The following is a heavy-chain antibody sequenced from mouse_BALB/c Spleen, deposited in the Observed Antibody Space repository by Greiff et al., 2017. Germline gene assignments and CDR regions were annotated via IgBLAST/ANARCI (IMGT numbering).Heavy chain of an antibody. CDR1: GFTFTDYY. V-gene: IGHV7-3*02. D-gene: IGHD4-1*02. CDR3: ARGQLGFDY. J-gene: IGHJ2*01. CDR2: IRNKANGYTT. Sequence: EVQGVESGGGLVQPGGSLRLSCATSGFTFTDYYMSWVRQPPGKALEWLGFIRNKANGYTTEYSASVKGRFTISRDNSQSILYLQMNTLRAEDSATYYCARGQLGFDYWGQGTTLTVSS.